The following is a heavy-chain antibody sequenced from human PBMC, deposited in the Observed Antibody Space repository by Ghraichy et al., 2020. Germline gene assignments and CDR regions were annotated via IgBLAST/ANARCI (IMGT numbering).Heavy chain of an antibody. CDR2: IRTSSDI. CDR3: SRDSESTGGNLIFHY. Sequence: GALRLSCAASGFTFSNFALNWVRQAPGKGLEWISYIRTSSDIYYADSVKGRFTISRDNAKNSLYLQMNSLRDEDTALYYCSRDSESTGGNLIFHYWGQGTLVTVSS. V-gene: IGHV3-48*02. CDR1: GFTFSNFA. J-gene: IGHJ4*02. D-gene: IGHD4-23*01.